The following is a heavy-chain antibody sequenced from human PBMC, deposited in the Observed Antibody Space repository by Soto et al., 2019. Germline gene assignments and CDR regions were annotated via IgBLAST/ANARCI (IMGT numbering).Heavy chain of an antibody. D-gene: IGHD1-1*01. J-gene: IGHJ4*02. CDR3: ARGSGIVALPGELEDVKYDY. V-gene: IGHV4-34*01. CDR1: GQSFSGHS. CDR2: INESGST. Sequence: QVQLQQWGAGLVKPSETLSLSCAVYGQSFSGHSWAWIRQPPGKGLEWIGEINESGSTYHNPSLKSRVTISTDTSKNQFSLKLSSVSAADTAAYFCARGSGIVALPGELEDVKYDYWGQGTLVNVSS.